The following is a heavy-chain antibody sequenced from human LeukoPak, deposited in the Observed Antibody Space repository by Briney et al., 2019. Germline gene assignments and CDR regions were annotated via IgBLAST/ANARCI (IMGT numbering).Heavy chain of an antibody. D-gene: IGHD3-9*01. CDR2: IKQDGSEE. V-gene: IGHV3-7*01. CDR1: GFTFSDSW. CDR3: ARGRRYLDWSEYYFDY. Sequence: GGSLRLSCVASGFTFSDSWMSWVRQAPGKGPEWVANIKQDGSEEHYVDSVKGRFTVSRDNARNSLFLQMNSLRVEDTAVYYCARGRRYLDWSEYYFDYWGQGILVTVSS. J-gene: IGHJ4*02.